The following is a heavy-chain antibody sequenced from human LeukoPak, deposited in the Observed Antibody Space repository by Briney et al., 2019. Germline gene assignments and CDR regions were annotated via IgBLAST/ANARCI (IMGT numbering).Heavy chain of an antibody. CDR2: IYYSGST. Sequence: PSETLSLTCTVSGGSMSSSSYYWGWIRQPPGKGLEWIGSIYYSGSTYHNPSLKSRVTISVDTSKNQFSLKLSSVTAADTALYFCARHERGVLRFLEWLRAFDLWGQGTMVTVSS. CDR3: ARHERGVLRFLEWLRAFDL. J-gene: IGHJ3*01. V-gene: IGHV4-39*01. CDR1: GGSMSSSSYY. D-gene: IGHD3-3*01.